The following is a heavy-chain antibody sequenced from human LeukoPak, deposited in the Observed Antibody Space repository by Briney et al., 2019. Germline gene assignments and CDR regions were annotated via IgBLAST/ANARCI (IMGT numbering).Heavy chain of an antibody. CDR2: IYYNGST. CDR3: ARGRIRYFDYYYGMDV. V-gene: IGHV4-59*01. CDR1: VGSINSYY. Sequence: KPSETLSLTCTVSVGSINSYYWRLIRQPPGKGLEWIGYIYYNGSTNYNPSPKSRVTISVDTSKNQFSLKLRSVTAADTAVYYCARGRIRYFDYYYGMDVWGQGTTVTVSS. J-gene: IGHJ6*02. D-gene: IGHD3-9*01.